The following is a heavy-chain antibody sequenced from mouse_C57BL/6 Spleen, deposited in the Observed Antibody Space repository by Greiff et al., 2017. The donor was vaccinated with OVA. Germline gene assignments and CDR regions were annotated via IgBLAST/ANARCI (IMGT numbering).Heavy chain of an antibody. CDR2: IHPNSGST. J-gene: IGHJ2*01. V-gene: IGHV1-64*01. D-gene: IGHD1-1*01. CDR1: GYTFTSYW. CDR3: ARKDYGSSLYYYFDY. Sequence: QVQLQQPGAELVKPGASVKLSCKASGYTFTSYWMHWVKQRPGQGLEWIGMIHPNSGSTNYNEKFKSKATLTVDKSSSTAYMQLSSLTSEDSAVYSCARKDYGSSLYYYFDYWGQGTTLTVSS.